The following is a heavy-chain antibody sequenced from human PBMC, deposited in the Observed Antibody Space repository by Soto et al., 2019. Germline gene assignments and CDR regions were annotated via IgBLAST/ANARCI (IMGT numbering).Heavy chain of an antibody. CDR3: ARGSFLEWSCMDV. CDR1: GYTFATYG. CDR2: INPNSGGT. J-gene: IGHJ6*02. Sequence: ASVKVSCKASGYTFATYGFSWVRQAPGQGLEWMGWINPNSGGTNYAQKFQGRVTMTRDASTSTLYMELSSLRSEDTAVYYCARGSFLEWSCMDVWGQGTTVTVSS. D-gene: IGHD3-3*01. V-gene: IGHV1-18*01.